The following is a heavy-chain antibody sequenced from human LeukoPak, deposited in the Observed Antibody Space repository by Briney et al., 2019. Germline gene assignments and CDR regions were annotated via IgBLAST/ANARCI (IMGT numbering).Heavy chain of an antibody. CDR2: IYPGDSDT. D-gene: IGHD3-3*01. J-gene: IGHJ4*02. CDR3: ARLSYDFWSGYSSTNYFDY. CDR1: GYSFTSYW. V-gene: IGHV5-51*01. Sequence: GESLRISCKGSGYSFTSYWIGWVRQMPGKGLEWMGIIYPGDSDTRYSPSFQGQVTISADKSISTAYLQWSSLKASDTAMYYCARLSYDFWSGYSSTNYFDYWGQGTLVTVSS.